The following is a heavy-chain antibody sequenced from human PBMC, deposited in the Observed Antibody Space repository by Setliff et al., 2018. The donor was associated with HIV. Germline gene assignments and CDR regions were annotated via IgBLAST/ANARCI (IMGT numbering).Heavy chain of an antibody. D-gene: IGHD5-18*01. CDR1: GFTFSSYA. J-gene: IGHJ5*02. V-gene: IGHV3-23*01. Sequence: GGSLRLSCAASGFTFSSYAMSWVRQAPGKGLEWVSVISGSGGTTYYADSVKGRFTISRDNSKSTVFLQMNSLRGEDTAVYYCAALKGYSYGRGCFDPWGQGTLVTVSS. CDR3: AALKGYSYGRGCFDP. CDR2: ISGSGGTT.